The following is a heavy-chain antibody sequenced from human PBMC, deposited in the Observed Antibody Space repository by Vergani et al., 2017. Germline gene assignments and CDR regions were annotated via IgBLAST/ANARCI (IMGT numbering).Heavy chain of an antibody. Sequence: EVQLVESGGGLVQPGGSLKLSCAASGFTFSGSAMHWVRQAPGKGLEWVSAISGSGGSTYYADSVKGRFTISRDNSKNTLYLQMNSLRAEDTAVYYCAKPIDYSNYWYFGLWGRGTLVTVSS. CDR1: GFTFSGSA. CDR2: ISGSGGST. J-gene: IGHJ2*01. D-gene: IGHD4-11*01. CDR3: AKPIDYSNYWYFGL. V-gene: IGHV3-23*04.